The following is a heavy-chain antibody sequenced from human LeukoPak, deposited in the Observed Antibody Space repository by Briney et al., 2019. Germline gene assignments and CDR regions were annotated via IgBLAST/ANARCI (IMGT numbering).Heavy chain of an antibody. CDR1: GFTFMNAW. CDR2: IKSKTDGGTA. D-gene: IGHD6-13*01. Sequence: GGSLRLSCAASGFTFMNAWMSWVRQAPGKGLVWVGRIKSKTDGGTADYAAPVKGRFTISRDDSKNTLYLQLNSLKTEDTAVYYCATLKTGTSSFLWGQGTLVTVSS. V-gene: IGHV3-15*01. J-gene: IGHJ4*02. CDR3: ATLKTGTSSFL.